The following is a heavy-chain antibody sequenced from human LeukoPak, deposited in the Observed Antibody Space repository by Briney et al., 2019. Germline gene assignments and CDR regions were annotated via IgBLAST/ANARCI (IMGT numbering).Heavy chain of an antibody. Sequence: SVKVSCKASGGTFSSYAISWVRQAPGQGLEWVGGIIPIFGTANYAQKFQGRVTITADESTSTAYMELSSLRSEDTAVYYCARERYSSSLNYYYMDVWGKGTTVTVSS. J-gene: IGHJ6*03. V-gene: IGHV1-69*13. D-gene: IGHD6-6*01. CDR2: IIPIFGTA. CDR1: GGTFSSYA. CDR3: ARERYSSSLNYYYMDV.